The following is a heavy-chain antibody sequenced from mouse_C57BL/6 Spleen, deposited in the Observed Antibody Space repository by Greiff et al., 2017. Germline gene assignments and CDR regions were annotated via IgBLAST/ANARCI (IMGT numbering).Heavy chain of an antibody. CDR2: ISGGGDYI. CDR3: TRRDWVDWYFDV. D-gene: IGHD4-1*01. CDR1: GLTFGGIP. J-gene: IGHJ1*03. V-gene: IGHV5-9-1*02. Sequence: EVKLMESGKGLLKPGGSRNSSGQPSGLTFGGIPCFWVRQTPGKRLEWVAYISGGGDYIYYADTVKGRFTISRDNARNTLYLQMSSLKSEDTAMYYCTRRDWVDWYFDVWGTGTTVTVSS.